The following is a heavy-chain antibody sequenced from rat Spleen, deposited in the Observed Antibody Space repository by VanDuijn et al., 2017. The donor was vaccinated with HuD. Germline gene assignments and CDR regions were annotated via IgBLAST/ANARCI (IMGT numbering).Heavy chain of an antibody. V-gene: IGHV5-7*01. CDR3: ARRHYGYTDYFDY. CDR1: GFTLSDYN. CDR2: ISYGDSSGHSST. Sequence: EVQLVESGGGLVQPGRSLKLSCEVSGFTLSDYNMAWVRQAPTKGLEWVATISYGDSSGHSSTYYRDSVKGRFTISRDNAKSTLSLQMDSLRSEDTATYYCARRHYGYTDYFDYWGQGVMVTVSS. J-gene: IGHJ2*01. D-gene: IGHD1-9*01.